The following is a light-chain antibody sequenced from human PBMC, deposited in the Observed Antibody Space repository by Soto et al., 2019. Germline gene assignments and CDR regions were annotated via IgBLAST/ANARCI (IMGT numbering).Light chain of an antibody. Sequence: EIVFTQSPGTLSLSPGERATLSCSASQSVSSSYLAWYQQKPGQAPRLLIYGASSRATGIPDRFSGSGSGTDFTLTISSLEPEDFAVYYCQQRSNWPRTFGQGTKVDIK. V-gene: IGKV3D-20*02. CDR3: QQRSNWPRT. CDR1: QSVSSSY. J-gene: IGKJ1*01. CDR2: GAS.